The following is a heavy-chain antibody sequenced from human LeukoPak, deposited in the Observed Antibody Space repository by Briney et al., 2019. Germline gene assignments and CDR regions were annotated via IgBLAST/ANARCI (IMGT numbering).Heavy chain of an antibody. V-gene: IGHV3-74*01. D-gene: IGHD3-22*01. CDR2: ISGDGSTT. Sequence: GGSLRLSCAASGFTFSSYWMHWVRQAPGMGLVWVSRISGDGSTTSYADSVKGRFTISRDNAKNTLYLQMNSLRAEDTAVYYCASPRSDYYDSSGYYLYFQHWGQGTLVTVSS. J-gene: IGHJ1*01. CDR3: ASPRSDYYDSSGYYLYFQH. CDR1: GFTFSSYW.